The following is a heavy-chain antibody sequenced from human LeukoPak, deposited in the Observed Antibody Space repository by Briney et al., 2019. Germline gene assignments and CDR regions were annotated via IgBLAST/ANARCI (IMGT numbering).Heavy chain of an antibody. Sequence: GGSLRLSCAASGFSFSSFWMGWVRQTPGKRPEWVANMNIDGSEKYYADSVKGRFSISRDNARNSVYLQMNSLRAEDTALYHCARNNGMDVWGQGTTVIVSS. CDR1: GFSFSSFW. J-gene: IGHJ6*02. CDR3: ARNNGMDV. V-gene: IGHV3-7*03. CDR2: MNIDGSEK.